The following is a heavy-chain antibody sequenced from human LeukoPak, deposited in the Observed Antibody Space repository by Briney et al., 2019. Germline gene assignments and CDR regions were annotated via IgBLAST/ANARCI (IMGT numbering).Heavy chain of an antibody. CDR1: GGSISSYY. J-gene: IGHJ4*02. CDR3: ASSYSNPVVRGVTNFDY. CDR2: IHYSGST. V-gene: IGHV4-59*04. D-gene: IGHD3-10*01. Sequence: SETLSLTCTVSGGSISSYYWSWIRQPPGKGLEWIGNIHYSGSTYYNPFLKSRVTISVDPSKNQFSLKLSSVTAADTAVYYCASSYSNPVVRGVTNFDYWGQGTLVTVSS.